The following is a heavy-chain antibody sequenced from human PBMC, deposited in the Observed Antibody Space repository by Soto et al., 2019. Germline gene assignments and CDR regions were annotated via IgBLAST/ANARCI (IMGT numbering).Heavy chain of an antibody. CDR1: GFTFSSYS. J-gene: IGHJ3*02. V-gene: IGHV3-48*02. CDR2: ISSSSSAI. CDR3: ARDQTYYDFWSGYTDDGAFDI. D-gene: IGHD3-3*01. Sequence: PGGSLRLSCVASGFTFSSYSMNWVRQAPGKGLEWVSYISSSSSAIYYADSVKGRFTISGDNAKNSLYLQMNSLRDEDTAVYYCARDQTYYDFWSGYTDDGAFDIWGQGTMVTVS.